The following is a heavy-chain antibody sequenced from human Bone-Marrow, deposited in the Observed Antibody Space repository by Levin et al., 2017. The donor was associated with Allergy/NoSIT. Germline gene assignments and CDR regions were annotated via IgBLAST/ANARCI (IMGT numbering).Heavy chain of an antibody. CDR3: ARQGGTVRLDP. V-gene: IGHV4-59*01. CDR2: IYHTGST. Sequence: SETLSLTCTVSGGSLSNYYWSWIRQPPGKGLEWIGYIYHTGSTNYNPSLQSRVTISIDTSKKQFSLKLSSVTAADTAVYYCARQGGTVRLDPWGQGTLVTVSS. J-gene: IGHJ5*02. D-gene: IGHD3-16*01. CDR1: GGSLSNYY.